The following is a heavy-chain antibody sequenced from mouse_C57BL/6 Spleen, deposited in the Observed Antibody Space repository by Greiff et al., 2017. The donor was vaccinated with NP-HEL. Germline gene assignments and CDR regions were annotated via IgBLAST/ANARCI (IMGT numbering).Heavy chain of an antibody. CDR1: GFTFSDYY. J-gene: IGHJ2*01. CDR3: ARADDGYYYFDY. CDR2: INYDGSST. Sequence: EVQLVESEGGLVQPGSSMKLSCTASGFTFSDYYMAWVRQVPEKGLEWVANINYDGSSTYYLDSLKSRFIISRDNAKNILYLQMSSLKSEDTATYYRARADDGYYYFDYWGQGTTLTVSS. D-gene: IGHD2-3*01. V-gene: IGHV5-16*01.